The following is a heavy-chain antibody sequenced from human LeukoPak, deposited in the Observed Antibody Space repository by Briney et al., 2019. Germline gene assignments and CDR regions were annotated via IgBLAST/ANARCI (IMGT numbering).Heavy chain of an antibody. CDR2: IKQDGSDK. Sequence: GWALRLSCAASGFTFSNYWMTWVRQDPRKGLEWVANIKQDGSDKDYADSVKGRFTISRDNAKNSLYLQMNSLRAEDTAVYYCARKNKDSSTSSYFDYWGRGTLVTVST. V-gene: IGHV3-7*05. D-gene: IGHD6-19*01. J-gene: IGHJ4*02. CDR3: ARKNKDSSTSSYFDY. CDR1: GFTFSNYW.